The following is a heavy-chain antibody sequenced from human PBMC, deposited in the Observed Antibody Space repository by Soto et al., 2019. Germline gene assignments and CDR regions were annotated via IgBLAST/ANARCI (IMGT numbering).Heavy chain of an antibody. CDR1: GYTFTSYG. CDR2: ISAYNGNT. J-gene: IGHJ4*02. Sequence: ASVKVSCKASGYTFTSYGISWVRQAPGQGLEWMGWISAYNGNTNYAQKLQGRVTMTTDTSTSTAYMELRSLRSDDTAVYYCARVGKRIVVVTAIDYWGQGTLVTVSS. V-gene: IGHV1-18*01. D-gene: IGHD2-21*02. CDR3: ARVGKRIVVVTAIDY.